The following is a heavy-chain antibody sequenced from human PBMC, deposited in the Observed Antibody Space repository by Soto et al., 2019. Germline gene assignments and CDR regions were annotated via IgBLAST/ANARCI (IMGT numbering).Heavy chain of an antibody. V-gene: IGHV3-48*03. CDR1: RFTFSGYE. D-gene: IGHD3-10*01. CDR2: ISSSGSII. J-gene: IGHJ4*02. Sequence: EVQLVESGGGLVQPGGSLRLSCAGSRFTFSGYEMNWVRQAPGKGLEWVSYISSSGSIIYYADSVKGRFTISRDNAKNLLYLQMHSLRVEDTAVYYCARARGAGFDYYFDYWGQGTLITVSS. CDR3: ARARGAGFDYYFDY.